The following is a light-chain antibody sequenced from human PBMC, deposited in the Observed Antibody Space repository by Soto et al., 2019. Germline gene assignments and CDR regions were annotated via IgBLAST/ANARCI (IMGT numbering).Light chain of an antibody. J-gene: IGKJ1*01. CDR2: AAS. V-gene: IGKV3-20*01. CDR3: QQYGSAPWT. Sequence: EIVLTQSPGTLSSSPGERATLSCRASESVSSNYLAWYQQRPGQAPRLLIYAASNRARGIPDRFGGSGSGADFTLAVSRLEPEDCAVYYCQQYGSAPWTCGQGTKV. CDR1: ESVSSNY.